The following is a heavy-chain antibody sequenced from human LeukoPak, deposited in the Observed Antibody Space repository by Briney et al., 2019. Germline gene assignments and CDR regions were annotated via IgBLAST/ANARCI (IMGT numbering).Heavy chain of an antibody. CDR2: ISAYNGNT. CDR3: AGVGGGYSYGTVDY. D-gene: IGHD5-18*01. J-gene: IGHJ4*02. V-gene: IGHV1-18*01. Sequence: ASVKVSCKASGYTFTSYGISWVRQAPGQGLEWMGWISAYNGNTNYAQKLQGRVTMTTDTSTSTAYMELRSLRSDDTAVYYCAGVGGGYSYGTVDYWGQGTLVTVSS. CDR1: GYTFTSYG.